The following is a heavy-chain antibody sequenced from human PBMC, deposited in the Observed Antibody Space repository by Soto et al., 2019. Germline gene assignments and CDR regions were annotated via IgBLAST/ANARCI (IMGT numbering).Heavy chain of an antibody. CDR3: ARGYYDFWSGYYTGYWFDP. D-gene: IGHD3-3*01. CDR1: GGSISSGGYY. Sequence: TLSLTCTVSGGSISSGGYYWSWIRQHPGKGLEWIGYIYYSGSTYYNPSLKSRVTISVDTSKNQFSLKLSSVTAADTAVYYCARGYYDFWSGYYTGYWFDPWGQGTLVTVSS. CDR2: IYYSGST. J-gene: IGHJ5*02. V-gene: IGHV4-31*03.